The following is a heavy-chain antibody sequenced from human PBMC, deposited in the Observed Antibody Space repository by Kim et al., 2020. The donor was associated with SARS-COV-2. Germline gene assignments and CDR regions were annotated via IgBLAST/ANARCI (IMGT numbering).Heavy chain of an antibody. CDR1: GGTFSSYA. J-gene: IGHJ4*02. CDR3: ARVGYYDILTGRVDYYFDY. D-gene: IGHD3-9*01. Sequence: SVKVSCKASGGTFSSYAISWVRQAPGQGLEWMGGIIPIFGTANYAQKFQGRVTITADESTSTAYMELSSLRSEDTAVYYCARVGYYDILTGRVDYYFDYWGQGTLVTVSS. V-gene: IGHV1-69*13. CDR2: IIPIFGTA.